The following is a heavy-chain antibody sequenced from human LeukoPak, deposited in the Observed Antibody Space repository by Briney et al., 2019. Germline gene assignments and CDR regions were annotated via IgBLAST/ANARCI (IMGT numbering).Heavy chain of an antibody. CDR2: ISGSGGST. V-gene: IGHV3-23*01. J-gene: IGHJ5*02. D-gene: IGHD3-10*01. CDR3: AKVGSRMVRGVINWFDP. CDR1: GFTFSSYA. Sequence: GGSLRLSCAASGFTFSSYAMSWVRQAPGKELEWVSAISGSGGSTYYADSVKGRFTISRDNSKNTLYLQMNSLRAEDTAVYYCAKVGSRMVRGVINWFDPWGQGTLVTVSS.